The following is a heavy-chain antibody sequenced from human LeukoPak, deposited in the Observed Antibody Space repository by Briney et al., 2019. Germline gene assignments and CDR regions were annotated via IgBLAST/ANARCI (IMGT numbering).Heavy chain of an antibody. CDR1: GGTFSSYA. V-gene: IGHV1-69*01. D-gene: IGHD3-10*01. CDR2: IIPIFGTA. J-gene: IGHJ4*02. Sequence: ASVKVSCKASGGTFSSYAISWVRQAPGQGLEWMGGIIPIFGTANYAQKFQGRVTITADESTSTAYMELSSLRSEDTAVYYCARVEPHYYGSGSYYKPPASFDYWGRGTLVTVSS. CDR3: ARVEPHYYGSGSYYKPPASFDY.